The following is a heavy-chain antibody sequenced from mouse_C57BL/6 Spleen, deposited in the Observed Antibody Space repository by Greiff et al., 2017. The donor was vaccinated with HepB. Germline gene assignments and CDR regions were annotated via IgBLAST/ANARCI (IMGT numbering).Heavy chain of an antibody. CDR1: GYAFTNYL. D-gene: IGHD1-1*01. CDR2: INPGSGGT. J-gene: IGHJ4*01. V-gene: IGHV1-54*01. Sequence: QVQLQQSGAELVRPGTSVKVSCKASGYAFTNYLIEWVKQRPGQGLEWIGVINPGSGGTNYNEKFKGKATLTADKSSSTAYMQLSSLTSEDSAVYFCARYSYGSDAMDYWGQGTSVTVSS. CDR3: ARYSYGSDAMDY.